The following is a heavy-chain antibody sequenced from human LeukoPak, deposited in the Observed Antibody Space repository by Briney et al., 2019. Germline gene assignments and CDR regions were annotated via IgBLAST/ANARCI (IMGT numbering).Heavy chain of an antibody. CDR1: GGPISSYY. J-gene: IGHJ4*02. CDR3: ARHSSSSWYEGNYFDY. D-gene: IGHD2-2*01. CDR2: IYYSGST. V-gene: IGHV4-59*08. Sequence: SETLSLTCTVSGGPISSYYWSWIRQPPGKGLEWTGYIYYSGSTKYNPSLKSRVTISVDTSKNQFSLKLSSVTAADTAMYYCARHSSSSWYEGNYFDYWGQGTLVTVSS.